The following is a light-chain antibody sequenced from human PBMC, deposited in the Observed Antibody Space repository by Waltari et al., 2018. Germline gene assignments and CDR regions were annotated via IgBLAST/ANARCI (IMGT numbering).Light chain of an antibody. CDR2: EAT. J-gene: IGLJ2*01. CDR3: CSYTGTATFLL. CDR1: TSDIGAYNL. Sequence: QSALTQPASVSGSPGQSITLSCTGTTSDIGAYNLISWYQQYPGRVPKLIIYEATKRPSWVSDRFSGSKSGNTASLTISGLLAEDEADYYCCSYTGTATFLLFGGGTKLTVL. V-gene: IGLV2-23*02.